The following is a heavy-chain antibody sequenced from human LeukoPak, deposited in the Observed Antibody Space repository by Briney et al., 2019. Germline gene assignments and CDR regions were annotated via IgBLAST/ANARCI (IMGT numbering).Heavy chain of an antibody. CDR2: ISSSGGNI. CDR1: GFDLSDYY. V-gene: IGHV3-11*01. J-gene: IGHJ4*01. Sequence: GGSLRLSCVVSGFDLSDYYMSWIREAPGKGLEWISYISSSGGNIYFADSVKGRFTVSRDNARGSLYLQMNSLTADETAIYYCARRRDYFDYWGQGTQVTVSS. CDR3: ARRRDYFDY.